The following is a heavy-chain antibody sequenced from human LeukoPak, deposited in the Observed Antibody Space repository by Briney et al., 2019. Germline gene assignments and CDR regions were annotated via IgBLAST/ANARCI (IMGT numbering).Heavy chain of an antibody. V-gene: IGHV4-59*11. Sequence: SETLSLTCTVSGGSTSGRYWTWIRQPPGKGLEWIGYIHYDGRTNYNPSFKSRVIISLDTSNNQFSLNLKSVTAADTAAYYCARLVDYGYSDYWGQGTLVTVSS. J-gene: IGHJ4*02. CDR3: ARLVDYGYSDY. CDR2: IHYDGRT. D-gene: IGHD3-22*01. CDR1: GGSTSGRY.